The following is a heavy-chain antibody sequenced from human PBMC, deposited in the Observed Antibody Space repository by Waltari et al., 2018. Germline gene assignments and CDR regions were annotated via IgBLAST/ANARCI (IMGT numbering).Heavy chain of an antibody. J-gene: IGHJ2*01. D-gene: IGHD7-27*01. CDR1: GGSISSSSQY. CDR2: IHYSGST. CDR3: ARTQTGGYWYFDL. V-gene: IGHV4-39*01. Sequence: QPPLKESGPGLVKTSETLSLTCTVSGGSISSSSQYLGWTRKPPGKGLEYIGSIHYSGSTYYNPSLKSRVTISVDTSKNQFSLKLSAVTAADTAVYYCARTQTGGYWYFDLWGRGTLVTVAS.